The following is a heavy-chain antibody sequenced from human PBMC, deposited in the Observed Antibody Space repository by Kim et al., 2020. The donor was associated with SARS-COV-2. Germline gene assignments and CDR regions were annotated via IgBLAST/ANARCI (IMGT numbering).Heavy chain of an antibody. J-gene: IGHJ6*02. CDR2: IKSNTDGGTT. V-gene: IGHV3-15*01. D-gene: IGHD1-26*01. CDR3: TTDLWWVLLHPYYCYYGMNV. CDR1: GFTFSNAW. Sequence: GGSLRLSCAASGFTFSNAWMSWVRLAPGQGLEWVGRIKSNTDGGTTDYPAPVKGRFTISRDDSKITLYLQMNSLKTEDTAVYYCTTDLWWVLLHPYYCYYGMNVWGQGTTVTVAS.